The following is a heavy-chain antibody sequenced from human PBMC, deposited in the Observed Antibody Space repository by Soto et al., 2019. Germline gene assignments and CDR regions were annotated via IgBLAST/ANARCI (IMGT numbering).Heavy chain of an antibody. CDR3: ARAGAATLSDY. J-gene: IGHJ4*02. V-gene: IGHV4-59*01. CDR2: IYYSGST. Sequence: SETLSLTCTVSGGSISNYYCSWIRQPPGKGLEWIGYIYYSGSTNYNPSLKSRVTISVDTSKNQFSLKLSSVTAADTAVYYCARAGAATLSDYWGQGTLVTXSS. CDR1: GGSISNYY. D-gene: IGHD2-15*01.